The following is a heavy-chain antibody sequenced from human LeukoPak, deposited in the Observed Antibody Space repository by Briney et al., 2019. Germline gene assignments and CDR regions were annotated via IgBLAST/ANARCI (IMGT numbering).Heavy chain of an antibody. J-gene: IGHJ4*02. CDR1: GGSISSYY. Sequence: SETLSLTCTVSGGSISSYYWSWIRQPPGKGLEWIGSIYYSGSTYYNPSLKSRVTISVDTSKNQFSLKLSSVTAADTAVYYCARGLMVRGVFDYWGQGTLVTVSS. D-gene: IGHD3-10*01. CDR3: ARGLMVRGVFDY. V-gene: IGHV4-39*07. CDR2: IYYSGST.